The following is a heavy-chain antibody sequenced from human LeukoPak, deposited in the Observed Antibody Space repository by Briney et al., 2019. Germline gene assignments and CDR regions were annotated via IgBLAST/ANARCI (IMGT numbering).Heavy chain of an antibody. CDR1: GFTLSTYA. V-gene: IGHV3-48*03. CDR3: ARGGGYYGSGSLHYYYYGMDV. J-gene: IGHJ6*02. D-gene: IGHD3-10*01. Sequence: PGGSLRLSCAAFGFTLSTYAMSWVRQAPGKGLEWVSYISSSGNTIYYADSVKGRFTISRDNAKNSLYLQMNSLRAEDTAVYYCARGGGYYGSGSLHYYYYGMDVWGQGTTVTVSS. CDR2: ISSSGNTI.